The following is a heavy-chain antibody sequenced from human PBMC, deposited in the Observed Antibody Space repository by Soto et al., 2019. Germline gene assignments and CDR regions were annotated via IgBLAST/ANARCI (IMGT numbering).Heavy chain of an antibody. V-gene: IGHV4-30-2*01. J-gene: IGHJ3*02. D-gene: IGHD2-2*01. Sequence: SETLCLTCTVAGGSISSSSYSWSWIRQPPGKGLEWIGYIYHSGSTYYNPSLKSRVTISVDRSKNQFSLKLSSVTAADTAVYYCARQPYQNDAFDIWGQGTMVTVSS. CDR1: GGSISSSSYS. CDR3: ARQPYQNDAFDI. CDR2: IYHSGST.